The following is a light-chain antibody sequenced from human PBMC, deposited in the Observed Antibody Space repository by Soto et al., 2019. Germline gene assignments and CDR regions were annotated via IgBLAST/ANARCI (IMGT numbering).Light chain of an antibody. Sequence: EIVLTQSPGTLSLSPGERATLSCRASQSVSSTYLAWYQQKPGQAPRLLIYDASSRATGIPDRFSGSGSGTDFTLTISRLVPEDFAVYYCQRYDISPFPFGQGTKLEIK. CDR3: QRYDISPFP. V-gene: IGKV3-20*01. CDR2: DAS. CDR1: QSVSSTY. J-gene: IGKJ2*01.